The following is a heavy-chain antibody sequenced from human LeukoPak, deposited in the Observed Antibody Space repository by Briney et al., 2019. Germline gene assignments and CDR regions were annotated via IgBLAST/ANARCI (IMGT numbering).Heavy chain of an antibody. J-gene: IGHJ3*02. Sequence: ASVKVSCKASGYTFTSYGISWVRQAPGQGLEWMGWISAYNGNTNYAQKLQGRVTMTTDTSTSTAYMELRSLRSDDTAVYYCARRIWGGYFDWRLADDAFDIWGQGTMVTVSS. V-gene: IGHV1-18*01. CDR3: ARRIWGGYFDWRLADDAFDI. CDR1: GYTFTSYG. CDR2: ISAYNGNT. D-gene: IGHD3-9*01.